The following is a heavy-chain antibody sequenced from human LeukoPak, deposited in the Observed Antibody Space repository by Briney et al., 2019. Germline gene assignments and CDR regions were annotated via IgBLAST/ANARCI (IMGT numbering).Heavy chain of an antibody. V-gene: IGHV4-34*01. CDR2: IYHSGST. CDR1: GGSFSGYY. CDR3: AREGPAEAYCGGDCYSSY. Sequence: PSETLSLTCAVYGGSFSGYYWSWIRQPPGKGLEWIGEIYHSGSTNYNPSLKSRVSISVDKSKNQFSLKLSSVTAADTAVYYCAREGPAEAYCGGDCYSSYWGQGTLVTVSS. J-gene: IGHJ4*02. D-gene: IGHD2-21*02.